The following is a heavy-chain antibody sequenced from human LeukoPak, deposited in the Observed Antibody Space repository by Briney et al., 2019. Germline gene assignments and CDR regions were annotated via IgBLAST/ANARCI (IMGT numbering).Heavy chain of an antibody. J-gene: IGHJ4*02. D-gene: IGHD7-27*01. CDR2: INPSSGVT. Sequence: ASVKVFCNTSGYTFNGYFIHWVRQAAGQGLEWMGRINPSSGVTEYAQNFQGRVAMSRDTSISTASMELSWLTSDDTAVYYCARDLSSTPNWEFDYWGQGTLFTVSS. CDR1: GYTFNGYF. CDR3: ARDLSSTPNWEFDY. V-gene: IGHV1-2*06.